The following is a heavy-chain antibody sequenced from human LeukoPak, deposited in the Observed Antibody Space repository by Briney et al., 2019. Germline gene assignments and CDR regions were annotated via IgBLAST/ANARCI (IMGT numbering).Heavy chain of an antibody. CDR1: GGTFSSYA. CDR3: ARGPSSSWHYYYYYGMDV. CDR2: MNPNSGNT. J-gene: IGHJ6*02. Sequence: ASVKVSCKASGGTFSSYAISWVRQAPGQGLEWMGWMNPNSGNTGYAQKFQGRVTMTRNTSISTAYMELSSLRSEDTAVYYCARGPSSSWHYYYYYGMDVWGQGTTVTVSS. D-gene: IGHD6-13*01. V-gene: IGHV1-8*02.